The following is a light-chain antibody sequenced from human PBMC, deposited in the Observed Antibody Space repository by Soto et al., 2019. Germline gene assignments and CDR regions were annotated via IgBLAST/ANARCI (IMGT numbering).Light chain of an antibody. Sequence: EIVMAQSPATLSVSPGERATLSCRASQSVSSNLAWYQQKPGQAPRLLIYGASTRATGIPARFSGSGSGTEFTLSISSLRSEDFAVYYCQQYENWPSITFGLGTRLEIK. V-gene: IGKV3-15*01. CDR2: GAS. CDR3: QQYENWPSIT. CDR1: QSVSSN. J-gene: IGKJ5*01.